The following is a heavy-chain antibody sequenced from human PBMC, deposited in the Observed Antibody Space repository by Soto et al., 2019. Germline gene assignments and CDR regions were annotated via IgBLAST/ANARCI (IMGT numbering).Heavy chain of an antibody. CDR3: ARIFVDTAMANYYYGMDV. Sequence: ASVKVSCKASGYTFTSYYMHWVRQAPGQGLEWMGIINPSGGSTSYAQKFQGRVTMTRDTSTSTVYMEPSSLRSEDTAVYYCARIFVDTAMANYYYGMDVWGQGTTVTVSS. D-gene: IGHD5-18*01. CDR2: INPSGGST. CDR1: GYTFTSYY. J-gene: IGHJ6*02. V-gene: IGHV1-46*01.